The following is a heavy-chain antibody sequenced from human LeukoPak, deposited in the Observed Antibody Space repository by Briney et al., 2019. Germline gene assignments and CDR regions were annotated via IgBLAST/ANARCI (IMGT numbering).Heavy chain of an antibody. V-gene: IGHV3-30*03. J-gene: IGHJ4*02. D-gene: IGHD2-15*01. CDR2: ISYDGSNK. CDR3: ARDLVAALPVYAD. Sequence: PGGSLRLSCAASGFTFSSYGMHWVRQAPGKGLEWVAVISYDGSNKYYADSVKGRFTISRDNSKNTLYLQMNSLRAEDTAVYYCARDLVAALPVYADWGQGTLVTVSS. CDR1: GFTFSSYG.